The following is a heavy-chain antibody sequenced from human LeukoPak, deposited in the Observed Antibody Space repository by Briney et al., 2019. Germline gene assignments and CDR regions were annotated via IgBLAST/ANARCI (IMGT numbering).Heavy chain of an antibody. V-gene: IGHV4-38-2*01. D-gene: IGHD2-2*01. CDR3: ARHSPEYQLLFGWYFDL. CDR2: LYHSGST. J-gene: IGHJ2*01. CDR1: GYSISSGYY. Sequence: PSETLSLTCAVSGYSISSGYYWGWIRQPPGKGLEWIGSLYHSGSTYYNPSLKSRVTISVDTSKNQFSLKLSSVTAADTAVYYCARHSPEYQLLFGWYFDLWGRGTLVTVSS.